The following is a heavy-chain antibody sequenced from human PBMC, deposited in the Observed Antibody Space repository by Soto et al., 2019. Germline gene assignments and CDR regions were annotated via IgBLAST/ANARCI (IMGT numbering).Heavy chain of an antibody. Sequence: QVQLVQSGGEVKKPGASVKVSCKASGYTFTNYGISWVRQAPGQGLEWMGWINVYNGNTKYAQKVQGRVTMTTDTSTRTAYMELRSLRSDDPAVYYCARGVGSGSYYNQYNWFDPWGQGTLVTVSS. CDR3: ARGVGSGSYYNQYNWFDP. CDR1: GYTFTNYG. CDR2: INVYNGNT. J-gene: IGHJ5*02. D-gene: IGHD3-10*01. V-gene: IGHV1-18*01.